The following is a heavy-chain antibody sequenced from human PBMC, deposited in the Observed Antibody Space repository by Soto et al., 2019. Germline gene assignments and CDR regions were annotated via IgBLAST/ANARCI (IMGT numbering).Heavy chain of an antibody. Sequence: ASVKVSCEASGYTFTSYGISWVRQAPGQGLEWMGWISAYNGNTNYAQKLQGRVTMTTDTSTSTAYMELRSLRSDDTAVYYCARYHLPVGWFDPWGQGTLVTVSS. CDR2: ISAYNGNT. CDR3: ARYHLPVGWFDP. CDR1: GYTFTSYG. V-gene: IGHV1-18*01. J-gene: IGHJ5*02.